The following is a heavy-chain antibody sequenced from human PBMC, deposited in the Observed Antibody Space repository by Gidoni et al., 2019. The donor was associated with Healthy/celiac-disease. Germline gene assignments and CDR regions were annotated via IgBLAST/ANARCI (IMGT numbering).Heavy chain of an antibody. V-gene: IGHV1-69*01. CDR3: ARDSTRYSSSSGRGPFDY. J-gene: IGHJ4*02. Sequence: GGIIPIFGTANYAQKFQGRVTITADESTSTAYMELSSLRSEDTAVYYCARDSTRYSSSSGRGPFDYWGQGTLVTVSS. CDR2: IIPIFGTA. D-gene: IGHD6-6*01.